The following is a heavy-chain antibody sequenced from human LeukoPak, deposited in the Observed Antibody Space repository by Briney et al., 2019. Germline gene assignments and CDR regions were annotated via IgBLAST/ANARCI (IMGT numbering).Heavy chain of an antibody. J-gene: IGHJ4*02. D-gene: IGHD6-19*01. CDR2: ISYDGSNK. CDR1: GFTFSSYA. CDR3: ARDQQWLPDY. Sequence: GRSLRLSCAASGFTFSSYAMHWVRQAPGKGLEWVAVISYDGSNKYYADSVKGRFTISRDNSKNMLYLQMNSLRAEDTAVYYCARDQQWLPDYWGQGTLVTVSS. V-gene: IGHV3-30*04.